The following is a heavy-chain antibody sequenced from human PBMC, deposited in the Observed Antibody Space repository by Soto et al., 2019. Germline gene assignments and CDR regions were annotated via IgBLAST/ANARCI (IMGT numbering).Heavy chain of an antibody. CDR1: GFTFSSYG. V-gene: IGHV3-33*01. CDR2: IWYDGSNK. J-gene: IGHJ5*02. CDR3: ARDRGEDTAIHNWFDP. D-gene: IGHD5-18*01. Sequence: GGSLRLSCAASGFTFSSYGMHWVRQAPGKGLEWVAVIWYDGSNKYYADSVKGRFTISRDNSKNTLYLQMNSLRAEDTAVYYCARDRGEDTAIHNWFDPWGQGTLVTVSS.